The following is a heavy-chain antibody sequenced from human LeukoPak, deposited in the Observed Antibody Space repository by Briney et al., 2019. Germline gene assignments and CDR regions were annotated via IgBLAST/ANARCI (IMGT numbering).Heavy chain of an antibody. Sequence: SETLSLTCTDSGGSISSSSYYWGWIRQPPGKGLEWIGSIYYSGSTYYNPSLKSRVTISVDTSKNQFSLKLSSVTAADTAVYYCARSEVVAATLDYWGQGTLVTVSS. J-gene: IGHJ4*02. V-gene: IGHV4-39*01. CDR1: GGSISSSSYY. D-gene: IGHD2-15*01. CDR3: ARSEVVAATLDY. CDR2: IYYSGST.